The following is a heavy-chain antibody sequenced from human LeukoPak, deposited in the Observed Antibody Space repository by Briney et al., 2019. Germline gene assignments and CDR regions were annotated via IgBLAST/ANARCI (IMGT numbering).Heavy chain of an antibody. J-gene: IGHJ3*02. V-gene: IGHV4-59*01. CDR1: GGSISSYY. Sequence: SETLSLTCTVSGGSISSYYWSWIRQPPGKGLEWIGYIYYSGSTNYNPSLKSRVTISVGTSKNQFSLKLSSVTAADTAVYYCARGIGLENAFDIWGQGTMVTVSS. CDR2: IYYSGST. D-gene: IGHD6-19*01. CDR3: ARGIGLENAFDI.